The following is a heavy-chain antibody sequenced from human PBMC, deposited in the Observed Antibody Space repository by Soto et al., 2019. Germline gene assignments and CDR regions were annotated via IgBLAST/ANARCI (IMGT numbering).Heavy chain of an antibody. V-gene: IGHV3-53*01. CDR2: IYSGGST. Sequence: LRLSCAASGFTVSSNYMSWVRQAPGKGLEWVSVIYSGGSTYYADSVKGRFTISRDNSKNTLYLQMNSLRAEDTAVYYCARDRFTIFGRNYYYYGMDVWGQGTKVTVSS. CDR3: ARDRFTIFGRNYYYYGMDV. CDR1: GFTVSSNY. J-gene: IGHJ6*02. D-gene: IGHD3-3*01.